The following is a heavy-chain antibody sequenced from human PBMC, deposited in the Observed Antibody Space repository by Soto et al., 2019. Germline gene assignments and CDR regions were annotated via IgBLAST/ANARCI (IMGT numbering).Heavy chain of an antibody. CDR2: ISYDGSNK. CDR3: ARSIAARLNWFDP. D-gene: IGHD6-6*01. Sequence: GGSLRLSCSASGFTFSSCALHWVRQAPGKGLEWVAVISYDGSNKYYADSVKGRFTISRDNSKNTLYLQMNSLRAEDTAVYYCARSIAARLNWFDPWGQGTLVTVSS. CDR1: GFTFSSCA. J-gene: IGHJ5*02. V-gene: IGHV3-30*04.